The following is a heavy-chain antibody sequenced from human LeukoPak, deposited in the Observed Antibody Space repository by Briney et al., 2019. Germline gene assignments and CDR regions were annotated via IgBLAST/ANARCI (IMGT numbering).Heavy chain of an antibody. CDR1: GFTFSSYG. CDR2: IWYDGSNK. J-gene: IGHJ6*02. D-gene: IGHD2-15*01. CDR3: ARGQVCSGGSCYVFYYGMDV. V-gene: IGHV3-33*01. Sequence: PGRSLRLSCAASGFTFSSYGMHWVRRAPGKGLEWVAVIWYDGSNKYYADSVKGRFTISRDNSKNTLYLQMNSLRAEDTAVYYCARGQVCSGGSCYVFYYGMDVWGQGTTVTVSS.